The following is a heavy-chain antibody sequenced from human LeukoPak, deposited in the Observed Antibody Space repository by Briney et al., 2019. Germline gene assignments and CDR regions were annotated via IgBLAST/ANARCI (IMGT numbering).Heavy chain of an antibody. J-gene: IGHJ4*02. Sequence: SAETLSLTCTVSGGSISGSGFYWGWLRQPPGKGREWIVRSYYSGNTYYNPSLKRLITITVDTSKNQFSLKLTSVTAADTAVSFCARGDRRVAILRGLKPPDYWGQGTLVTVSS. CDR1: GGSISGSGFY. CDR2: SYYSGNT. V-gene: IGHV4-39*01. D-gene: IGHD3-10*01. CDR3: ARGDRRVAILRGLKPPDY.